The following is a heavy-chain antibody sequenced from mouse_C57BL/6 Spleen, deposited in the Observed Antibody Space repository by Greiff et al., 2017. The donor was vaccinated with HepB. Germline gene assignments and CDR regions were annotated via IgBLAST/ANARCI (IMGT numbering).Heavy chain of an antibody. V-gene: IGHV1-50*01. CDR3: ARPINYYGSRYWFAY. D-gene: IGHD1-1*01. Sequence: VQLQQPGAELVKPGASVKLSCKASGYTFTSYWMQWVKQRPGQGLEWIGEIDPSDSYTNYNQKFKGKATLTVDTSSSTAYMQLSSLTSEDSAVYYCARPINYYGSRYWFAYWGQGTLVTVSA. CDR2: IDPSDSYT. CDR1: GYTFTSYW. J-gene: IGHJ3*01.